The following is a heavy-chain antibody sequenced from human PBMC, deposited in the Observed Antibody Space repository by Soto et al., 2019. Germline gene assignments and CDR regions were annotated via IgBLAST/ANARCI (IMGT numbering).Heavy chain of an antibody. D-gene: IGHD2-2*01. J-gene: IGHJ4*01. CDR1: GFPFIGYA. Sequence: PGGSLSLSFPASGFPFIGYAWNGFPQAPGKGLAWVSAIGTDGNTYYANSVKGRFTISRDNSRTTLYLQMNSLRVEDTALYYCVRKYPGTRPFDYWGQGTLVTAPQ. CDR3: VRKYPGTRPFDY. CDR2: IGTDGNT. V-gene: IGHV3-23*01.